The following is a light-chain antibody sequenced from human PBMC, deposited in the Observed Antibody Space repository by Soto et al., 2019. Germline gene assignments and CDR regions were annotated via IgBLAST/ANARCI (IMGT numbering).Light chain of an antibody. CDR3: QQYNNWPT. CDR2: GAS. CDR1: QSVDNY. J-gene: IGKJ1*01. V-gene: IGKV3-15*01. Sequence: EIVMTQSPVTLSVSPGERATLSCRASQSVDNYLAWYQQKPGQAPRLLIYGASTRATGIPARFSGGGSGTEFTLTISSLQSEDFAVYYCQQYNNWPTLGQGTKV.